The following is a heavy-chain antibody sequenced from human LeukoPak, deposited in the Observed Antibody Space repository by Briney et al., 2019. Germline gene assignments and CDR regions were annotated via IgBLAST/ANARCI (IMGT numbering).Heavy chain of an antibody. Sequence: GGSLRLSCAASGFTFSSYAMSWVRQAPGKGLEWVSAISGSGGSTYYADSVKGRFTISRDNAKNSLYLQMNSLRAEDTAVYYCARSPVRRPRGEDYFDYWGQGTLVTVSS. CDR1: GFTFSSYA. J-gene: IGHJ4*02. D-gene: IGHD3-16*01. CDR2: ISGSGGST. V-gene: IGHV3-23*01. CDR3: ARSPVRRPRGEDYFDY.